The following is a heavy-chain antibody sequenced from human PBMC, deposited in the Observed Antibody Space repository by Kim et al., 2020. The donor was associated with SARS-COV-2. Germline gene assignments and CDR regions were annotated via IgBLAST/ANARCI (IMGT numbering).Heavy chain of an antibody. J-gene: IGHJ4*02. V-gene: IGHV4-59*09. D-gene: IGHD6-6*01. Sequence: SYTPYLKRRVTISVNTSKNQFSLKLSTVTAAGTGVYYCARGRAARGVFDCWGQGTLVTVSS. CDR3: ARGRAARGVFDC.